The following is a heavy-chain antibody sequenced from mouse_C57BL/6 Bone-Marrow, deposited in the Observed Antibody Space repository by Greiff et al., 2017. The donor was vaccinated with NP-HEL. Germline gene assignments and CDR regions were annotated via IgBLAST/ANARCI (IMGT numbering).Heavy chain of an antibody. CDR3: ASYYGSSFYYFDY. J-gene: IGHJ2*01. CDR2: IDPEDGET. Sequence: EVQLVESGAELVKPGASVKLSCTASGFNIKDYYMHWVKQRTEQGLEWIGRIDPEDGETKYAPKFQGKATITADTSSNTAYLQLSSLTSEDTAVYYCASYYGSSFYYFDYWGQGTTLTVSS. CDR1: GFNIKDYY. D-gene: IGHD1-1*01. V-gene: IGHV14-2*01.